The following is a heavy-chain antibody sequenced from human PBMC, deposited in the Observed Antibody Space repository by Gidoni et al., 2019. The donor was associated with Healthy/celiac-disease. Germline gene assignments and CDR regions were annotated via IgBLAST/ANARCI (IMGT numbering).Heavy chain of an antibody. J-gene: IGHJ4*02. V-gene: IGHV4-39*01. CDR2: IYYSGST. CDR3: ASNYDFWSGYDATDY. D-gene: IGHD3-3*01. Sequence: SIYYSGSTYYNPSLKSRVTISVDTSKNQFSLKLSSVTAADTAVYYCASNYDFWSGYDATDYWGQGTLVTVSS.